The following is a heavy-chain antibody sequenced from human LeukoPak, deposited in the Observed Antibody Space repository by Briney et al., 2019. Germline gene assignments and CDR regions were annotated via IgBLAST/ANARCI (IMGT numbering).Heavy chain of an antibody. CDR2: ISGSGSHT. CDR1: GFTFSDYY. V-gene: IGHV3-11*06. CDR3: ARVGSTVAAGTPDY. Sequence: GGSLRLSCAASGFTFSDYYMSWVRQAPGKGLEWLSYISGSGSHTTYADSVRGRFTISRDNAKNSLSLQVNSLRADDTAVYYCARVGSTVAAGTPDYWGQGTLVTVSS. D-gene: IGHD6-13*01. J-gene: IGHJ4*02.